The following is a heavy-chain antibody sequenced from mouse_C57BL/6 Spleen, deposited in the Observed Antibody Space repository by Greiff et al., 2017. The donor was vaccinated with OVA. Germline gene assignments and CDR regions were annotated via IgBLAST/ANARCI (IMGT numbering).Heavy chain of an antibody. CDR3: ARWGSGYFDV. CDR1: GYTFTDYY. Sequence: VQLQQSGAELVRPGASVKLSCKASGYTFTDYYINWVKQRPGQGLEWIARIYPGSGNTYYNEKFKGKATLTAEKSSSTAYMQLSSLTSEDSAVYFCARWGSGYFDVWGTGTTVTVSS. J-gene: IGHJ1*03. CDR2: IYPGSGNT. V-gene: IGHV1-76*01.